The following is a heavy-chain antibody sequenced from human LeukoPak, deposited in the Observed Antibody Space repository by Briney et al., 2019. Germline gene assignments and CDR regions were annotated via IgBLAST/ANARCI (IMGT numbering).Heavy chain of an antibody. CDR1: GGTFSSYA. CDR2: IIPIFGTA. V-gene: IGHV1-69*05. Sequence: SVKVSCKASGGTFSSYAISWVRQAPGQGIEWMGGIIPIFGTANYAQKFQGRVTITTDESTSTAYMELSSLRSEDTAVYYCARGRYDSSGYYYYFDYWGQGTLVTVSS. CDR3: ARGRYDSSGYYYYFDY. D-gene: IGHD3-22*01. J-gene: IGHJ4*02.